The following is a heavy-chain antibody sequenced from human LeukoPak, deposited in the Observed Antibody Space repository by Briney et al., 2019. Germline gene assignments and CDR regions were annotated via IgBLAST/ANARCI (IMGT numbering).Heavy chain of an antibody. CDR2: IYHSGST. D-gene: IGHD5-18*01. CDR1: GGSITSRHW. J-gene: IGHJ4*02. Sequence: PSGTLSLTCAVSGGSITSRHWWSWVRQPPGKGLEWIGEIYHSGSTNYNPSLESRVTISLDKSKNQFSLTLSSVTAADTAVYYCARDRGDTATIDYWGQGTLVTVSS. V-gene: IGHV4-4*02. CDR3: ARDRGDTATIDY.